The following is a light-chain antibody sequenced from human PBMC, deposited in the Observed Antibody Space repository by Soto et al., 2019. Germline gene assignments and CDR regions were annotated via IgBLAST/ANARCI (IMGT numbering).Light chain of an antibody. Sequence: QSVLTQPASVSGSPGQSITMSCSGTSSDIGAYNFVSWYQHHPGRAPQLIIYEVTLRPSGVSNRFSGSKSGNSASLTISGLQAEDEADYYCSSYTATNTPYVFGSGTKLTVL. CDR2: EVT. CDR3: SSYTATNTPYV. J-gene: IGLJ1*01. V-gene: IGLV2-14*01. CDR1: SSDIGAYNF.